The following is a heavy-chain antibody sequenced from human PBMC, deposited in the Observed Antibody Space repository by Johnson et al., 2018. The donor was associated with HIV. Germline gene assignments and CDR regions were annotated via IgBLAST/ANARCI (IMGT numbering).Heavy chain of an antibody. CDR3: ARARAVAATSGAGAFDI. V-gene: IGHV3-43D*04. CDR1: GFNFDDYA. D-gene: IGHD2-15*01. Sequence: VQLVESGGVVVQPGGSLRLSCAASGFNFDDYAMYWVRQAPGNGLAWVSLISWDGGSTYYADSVKGRFTISRDNAKKSLFLQMNSLRAEDTAVYYCARARAVAATSGAGAFDIWGQGTMVTVSS. J-gene: IGHJ3*02. CDR2: ISWDGGST.